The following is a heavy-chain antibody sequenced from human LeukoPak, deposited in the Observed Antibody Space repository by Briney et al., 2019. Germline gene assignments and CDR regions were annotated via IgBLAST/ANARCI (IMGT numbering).Heavy chain of an antibody. CDR3: AKAGQQLVPYYGMDV. Sequence: GGSLRLSCAASGFTFSSYPMTWVRQAPGKGLQWVSTISGSGGTPYYADSVKGRFTISRDNSKNTLYLQMNSLRAEDTAVYYCAKAGQQLVPYYGMDVWGQGTTVTVSS. CDR1: GFTFSSYP. J-gene: IGHJ6*02. V-gene: IGHV3-23*01. D-gene: IGHD6-13*01. CDR2: ISGSGGTP.